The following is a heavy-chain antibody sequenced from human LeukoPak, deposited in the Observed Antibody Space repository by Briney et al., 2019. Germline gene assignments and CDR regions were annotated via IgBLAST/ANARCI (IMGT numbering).Heavy chain of an antibody. V-gene: IGHV4-34*01. CDR2: INHSGST. CDR3: ARHDFDYPLDY. J-gene: IGHJ4*02. Sequence: PSETLSLTCAVYGGSFSGYYWSWIRQPPGKGLEWIGEINHSGSTNYNPSLKSRVTISVDTSKNQFSLKLSSVTAADTAVYYCARHDFDYPLDYWGQGTLVTVSS. D-gene: IGHD3-16*01. CDR1: GGSFSGYY.